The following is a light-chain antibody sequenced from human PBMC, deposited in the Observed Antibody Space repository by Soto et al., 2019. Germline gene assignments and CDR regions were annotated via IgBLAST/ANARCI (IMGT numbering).Light chain of an antibody. CDR1: SSNIGSNY. CDR3: AAWDDSLSGSL. CDR2: RNN. J-gene: IGLJ2*01. V-gene: IGLV1-47*01. Sequence: QAVVTRPPSASGTPGQRVTISCSGSSSNIGSNYVYWYQQLPGTAPKLLIYRNNQRPSGVPDRFSGSKSGTSASLAISGLRSEDEADYYCAAWDDSLSGSLFGGGTKLTVL.